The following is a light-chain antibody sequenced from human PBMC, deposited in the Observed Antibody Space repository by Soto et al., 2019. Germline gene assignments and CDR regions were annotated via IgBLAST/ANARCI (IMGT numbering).Light chain of an antibody. J-gene: IGLJ1*01. CDR3: SSYTSSSTL. CDR1: SSDVGGYNY. V-gene: IGLV2-14*01. Sequence: QSVLTQPPSASGSPGQSVTISCTGTSSDVGGYNYVPWYQQHPGKAPKLMIYDVSNRPSGVSNRFSGSKSGNTASLTISGLQAEDEADYYCSSYTSSSTLFGTGTKVTVL. CDR2: DVS.